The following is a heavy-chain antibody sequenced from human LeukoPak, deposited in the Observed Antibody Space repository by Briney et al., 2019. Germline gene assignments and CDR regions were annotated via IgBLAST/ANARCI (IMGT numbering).Heavy chain of an antibody. CDR3: ASSRGYSGYGILFDY. Sequence: GGSLRLSCAASRFTFSSYDMHWVRQAPGKGLEWVSYISSSSTIYYADSVKGRFTISRDNAKNSLYLQMNSLRAEDTAVYYCASSRGYSGYGILFDYWGQGTLVTVSS. CDR2: ISSSSTI. D-gene: IGHD5-12*01. CDR1: RFTFSSYD. V-gene: IGHV3-69-1*01. J-gene: IGHJ4*02.